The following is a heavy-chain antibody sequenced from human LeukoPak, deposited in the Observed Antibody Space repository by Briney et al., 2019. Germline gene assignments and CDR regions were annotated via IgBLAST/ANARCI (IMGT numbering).Heavy chain of an antibody. J-gene: IGHJ4*02. CDR3: ARILDTAMVPYYFDY. Sequence: GGSLRLSCAASGFTFSSYWMSWVRQAPGKGLEWVANIKQDGSEKYYVDSVKGRFTISRDNAKNSPYLQMNSLRAEDTAVYYCARILDTAMVPYYFDYWGQGTLVTVSS. CDR1: GFTFSSYW. CDR2: IKQDGSEK. D-gene: IGHD5-18*01. V-gene: IGHV3-7*01.